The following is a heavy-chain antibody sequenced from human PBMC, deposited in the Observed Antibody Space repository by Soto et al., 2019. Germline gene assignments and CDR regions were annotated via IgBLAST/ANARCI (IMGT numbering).Heavy chain of an antibody. CDR3: ARDTIAIAVAGRFDY. CDR2: IWYDGSNK. CDR1: GFTFSSYG. V-gene: IGHV3-33*01. Sequence: QVQLVESAGGVVQPGRSLRLSCAASGFTFSSYGMHWVRQAPGKGLEWVAVIWYDGSNKYYADSVKGRFTISRDNSKNTLYLQMNSLRAEDTAVYYCARDTIAIAVAGRFDYWGQGTLVTVSS. D-gene: IGHD6-19*01. J-gene: IGHJ4*02.